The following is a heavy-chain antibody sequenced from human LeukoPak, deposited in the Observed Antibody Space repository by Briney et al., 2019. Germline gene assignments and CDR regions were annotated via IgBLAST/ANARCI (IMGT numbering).Heavy chain of an antibody. CDR3: AREGRAGYNLGY. CDR2: IYHSGST. V-gene: IGHV4-4*02. CDR1: GGSISSGNW. Sequence: SETLSLTCVVSGGSISSGNWWSWVRQPPGKGLEWIGEIYHSGSTNYNPSLKSRVTISVDKSKNQFSLKLSSVTAADTAVYYCAREGRAGYNLGYWGQGTLVTVSS. J-gene: IGHJ4*02. D-gene: IGHD5-24*01.